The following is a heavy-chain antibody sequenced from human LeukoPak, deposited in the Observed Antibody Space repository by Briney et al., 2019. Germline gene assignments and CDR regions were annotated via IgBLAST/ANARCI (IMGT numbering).Heavy chain of an antibody. CDR1: GFTLRSYV. CDR3: ATYRQVLLPFES. Sequence: GGSLRLSCVASGFTLRSYVMNWVRQTPGKGLEWVSSISGSGDSTFYADSVKGRFSISRDNSKNTLYLQMNSLRVEDTAIYYCATYRQVLLPFESWGQGTLVTVSS. J-gene: IGHJ4*02. V-gene: IGHV3-23*01. CDR2: ISGSGDST. D-gene: IGHD2-8*02.